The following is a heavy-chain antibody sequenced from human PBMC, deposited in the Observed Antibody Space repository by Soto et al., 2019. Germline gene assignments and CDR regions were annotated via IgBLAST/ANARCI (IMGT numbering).Heavy chain of an antibody. Sequence: ASVKVSCKASGYTFTGYYMHWVRQAPGQGLEWMGWINPNSGGTNYAQKFQGRVTMTRDTSISTAYMELSRLRSDDTAVYYCARDDLGYCSGDRCYSTRHYYYGMDVWGQGTTVNVSS. CDR2: INPNSGGT. CDR1: GYTFTGYY. J-gene: IGHJ6*02. CDR3: ARDDLGYCSGDRCYSTRHYYYGMDV. D-gene: IGHD2-15*01. V-gene: IGHV1-2*02.